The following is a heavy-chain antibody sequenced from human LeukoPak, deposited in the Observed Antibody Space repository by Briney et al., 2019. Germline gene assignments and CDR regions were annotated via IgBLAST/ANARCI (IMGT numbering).Heavy chain of an antibody. D-gene: IGHD1-14*01. CDR3: ARDQVAVFATFARPAGWFDP. Sequence: ASVKVSCKASGYTFTGYYMHWVRQAPGQGLEWMGWINPNSGGTNYAQKFQGRVTMTRDTSISTAYMELSRLRSDDTDVYYCARDQVAVFATFARPAGWFDPWGQGTLVTVSS. J-gene: IGHJ5*02. CDR1: GYTFTGYY. V-gene: IGHV1-2*02. CDR2: INPNSGGT.